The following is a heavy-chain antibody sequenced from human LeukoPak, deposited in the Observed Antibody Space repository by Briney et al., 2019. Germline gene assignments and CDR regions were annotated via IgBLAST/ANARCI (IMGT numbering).Heavy chain of an antibody. J-gene: IGHJ4*02. Sequence: GGSLRLSCAASRFTFTTYSMNWVRQAPGKGLEWVSSIRSSGGHIYSADSVRGRFTVSKDNAENSLFLQMNSLRVEDTAVYYCARSIGSDWSPFDCWGQGTLVSVSS. CDR2: IRSSGGHI. CDR3: ARSIGSDWSPFDC. D-gene: IGHD3-9*01. CDR1: RFTFTTYS. V-gene: IGHV3-21*01.